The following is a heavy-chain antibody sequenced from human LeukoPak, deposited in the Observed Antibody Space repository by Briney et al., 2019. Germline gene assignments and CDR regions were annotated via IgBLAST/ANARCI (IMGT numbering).Heavy chain of an antibody. D-gene: IGHD3-22*01. CDR2: INPSGGST. Sequence: ASVKASCKASGYTFTSYYMHWVRQAPGQGLEWMGIINPSGGSTSYAQKFQGRVTMTRDTSTSTVYMELSSLRSEDTAVYYCARDDSSGYYVAWGQGTLVTVSS. CDR3: ARDDSSGYYVA. J-gene: IGHJ5*02. CDR1: GYTFTSYY. V-gene: IGHV1-46*01.